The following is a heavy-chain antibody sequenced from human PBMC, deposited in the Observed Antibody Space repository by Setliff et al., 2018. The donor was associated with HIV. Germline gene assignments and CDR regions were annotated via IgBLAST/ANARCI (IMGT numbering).Heavy chain of an antibody. CDR3: ARDAHEDYYYYMDV. CDR2: IYYSGNT. CDR1: GGSISSSSYH. J-gene: IGHJ6*03. Sequence: KTSETLSLTCSVSGGSISSSSYHWAWIRQPPGKGLEWIGTIYYSGNTNYSPSLKSRVTISVDTSKNQFSLKVTSVTAEDTAVYYCARDAHEDYYYYMDVWGKGTTVTVSS. V-gene: IGHV4-39*07.